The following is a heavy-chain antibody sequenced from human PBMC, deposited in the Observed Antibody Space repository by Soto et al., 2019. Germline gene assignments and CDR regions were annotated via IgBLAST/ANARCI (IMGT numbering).Heavy chain of an antibody. CDR2: ISSDGDTI. Sequence: EVQLIESGGGWVQPGTSLRVSCVACGFTFHEYAIHWIRQAPGKGLEWVSGISSDGDTIAYADSVQGRFTVFRDNAKNSLYLQMNSLRAEDTALYYCTKGGYDLIYYFGMDVWGQGTTVTVSS. J-gene: IGHJ6*02. D-gene: IGHD5-12*01. CDR3: TKGGYDLIYYFGMDV. CDR1: GFTFHEYA. V-gene: IGHV3-9*01.